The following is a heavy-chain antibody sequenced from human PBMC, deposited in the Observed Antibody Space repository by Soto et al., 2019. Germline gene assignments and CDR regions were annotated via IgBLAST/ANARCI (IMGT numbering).Heavy chain of an antibody. J-gene: IGHJ5*02. D-gene: IGHD5-18*01. CDR3: AKGRDGYGHTPGNWFDP. V-gene: IGHV3-23*01. CDR2: VSNSGGTT. CDR1: GFTFSSFG. Sequence: GGSLRLSCTASGFTFSSFGMSWVRQAPGKGLEWVATVSNSGGTTYYADSVKGRFTISRDSSKNTLYLQMHSLRADDTAVYYCAKGRDGYGHTPGNWFDPWGQGTLVTVS.